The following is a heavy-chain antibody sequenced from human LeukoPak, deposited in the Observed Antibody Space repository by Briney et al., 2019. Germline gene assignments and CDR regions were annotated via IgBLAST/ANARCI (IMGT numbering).Heavy chain of an antibody. CDR3: AREGGFYRPLDY. J-gene: IGHJ4*02. V-gene: IGHV4-4*02. CDR1: GGSVTSTNW. D-gene: IGHD3-3*01. Sequence: SETLSLTCGVSGGSVTSTNWWTWVRQPPGKGLERIGEVHLDGRTNYNPSLKSRLTMSVDLSENRISLKLTSVTAADTAVYYCAREGGFYRPLDYSGQGTLVTVSS. CDR2: VHLDGRT.